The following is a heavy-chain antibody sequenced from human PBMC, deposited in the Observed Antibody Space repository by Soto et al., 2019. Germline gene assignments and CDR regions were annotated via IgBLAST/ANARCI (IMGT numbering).Heavy chain of an antibody. Sequence: QEQLVQSGGGVVQPGRSLRLSCAASGFKFNSYGMHWVRQAPGKGLEWVAVISYDGSDTSYGDSVKGRFTISRDNSKNTLHLQMSSLRLDDTAVYYCARDRCGGTEGTNWLDPWGQGSLVTVSS. CDR1: GFKFNSYG. CDR2: ISYDGSDT. V-gene: IGHV3-33*01. J-gene: IGHJ5*02. D-gene: IGHD2-15*01. CDR3: ARDRCGGTEGTNWLDP.